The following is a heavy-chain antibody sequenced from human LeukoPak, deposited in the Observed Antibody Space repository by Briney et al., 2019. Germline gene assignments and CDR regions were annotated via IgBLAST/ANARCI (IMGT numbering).Heavy chain of an antibody. CDR2: INSDGSST. CDR1: GFTFSSYW. Sequence: GGSLRLSCAASGFTFSSYWMHWVRQAPGKGLVWVSRINSDGSSTSYADSVKGRFTISRDNAKNTLYLQMNSLRAEDTAVYYCAIEYYGFWSGYPHDYWGQGTLVTVSS. J-gene: IGHJ4*02. D-gene: IGHD3-3*01. V-gene: IGHV3-74*01. CDR3: AIEYYGFWSGYPHDY.